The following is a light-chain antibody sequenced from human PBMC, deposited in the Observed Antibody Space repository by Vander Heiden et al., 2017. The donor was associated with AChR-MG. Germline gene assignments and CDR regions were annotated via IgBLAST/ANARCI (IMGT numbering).Light chain of an antibody. CDR1: QSVDTY. J-gene: IGKJ4*01. V-gene: IGKV3-11*01. CDR2: GAS. CDR3: QQRSDWSLT. Sequence: VLTQSPATLSLSPGDRATLPCRASQSVDTYVAWYQQKRGQAPRLLIYGASNRATGIPARFSGSGSGTDFTLTISSLEPEDFATYYCQQRSDWSLTFGGGTKVEIK.